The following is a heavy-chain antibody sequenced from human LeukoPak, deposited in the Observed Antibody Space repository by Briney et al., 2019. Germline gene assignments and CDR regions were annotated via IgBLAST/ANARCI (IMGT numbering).Heavy chain of an antibody. D-gene: IGHD2/OR15-2a*01. V-gene: IGHV4-59*08. J-gene: IGHJ4*02. CDR2: INYSGRS. CDR1: GNSITSDF. CDR3: ARLDCLSNECYNY. Sequence: SETLSLTRSVSGNSITSDFWSWIRQSPGKGLEWIGYINYSGRSEYDPSLKSRVTISVDRSTKRVSLKMRSVTAANTAVYYCARLDCLSNECYNYWAVGALVTASS.